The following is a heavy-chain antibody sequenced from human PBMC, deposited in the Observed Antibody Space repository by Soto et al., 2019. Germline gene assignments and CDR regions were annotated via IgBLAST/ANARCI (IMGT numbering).Heavy chain of an antibody. J-gene: IGHJ4*02. V-gene: IGHV1-69*05. CDR2: IIPIFGTA. Sequence: ASVKVSCKASGGTFSSYAISWVRQAPGQGLEWMGGIIPIFGTANYAQKFQGRVTMTRDTSTSTVYMELSSLRSEDTAVYYCARVEAGIGFDYWGQGTLVTVSS. D-gene: IGHD1-1*01. CDR1: GGTFSSYA. CDR3: ARVEAGIGFDY.